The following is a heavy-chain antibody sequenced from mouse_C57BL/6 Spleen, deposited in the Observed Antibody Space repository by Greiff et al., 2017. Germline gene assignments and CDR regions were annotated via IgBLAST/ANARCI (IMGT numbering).Heavy chain of an antibody. CDR2: IRSKSNNYAT. V-gene: IGHV10-1*01. Sequence: EVQRVESGGGLVQPKGSLKLSCAASGFSFNTYAMNWVRQAPGKGLEWVARIRSKSNNYATYYADSVKDRFTISRDDSESMLYLQMNNLKTEDTAMYYCVREDTTVPHYFDYWGQGTTLTVSS. D-gene: IGHD1-1*01. J-gene: IGHJ2*01. CDR3: VREDTTVPHYFDY. CDR1: GFSFNTYA.